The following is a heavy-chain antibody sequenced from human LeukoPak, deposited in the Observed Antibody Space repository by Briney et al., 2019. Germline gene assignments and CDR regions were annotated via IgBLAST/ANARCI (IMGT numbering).Heavy chain of an antibody. Sequence: GGSLRLSCAASGFTFSSYSMNWVRQAPGKGLEWVSSISSSSSYIYYADSVKGRFTISRDNAKNSLYLQMNSLGAEDTAVYYCARGNGSGSFDYWGQGTLVTVSS. CDR3: ARGNGSGSFDY. CDR1: GFTFSSYS. V-gene: IGHV3-21*01. D-gene: IGHD3-10*01. J-gene: IGHJ4*02. CDR2: ISSSSSYI.